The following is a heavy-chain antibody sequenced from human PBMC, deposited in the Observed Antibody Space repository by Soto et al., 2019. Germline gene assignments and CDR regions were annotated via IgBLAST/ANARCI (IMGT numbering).Heavy chain of an antibody. CDR2: ISPTSSYI. CDR3: TRLLITASGRGPDY. Sequence: PGGSLRLSCAATGFTLTSYTMSWVRQAPGKGLEWVSSISPTSSYIFYADSVKGRFTISRDHAKNSLFLEMNSLRVEDSAVYYCTRLLITASGRGPDYWGQGTLVTVSS. V-gene: IGHV3-21*01. D-gene: IGHD6-13*01. J-gene: IGHJ4*02. CDR1: GFTLTSYT.